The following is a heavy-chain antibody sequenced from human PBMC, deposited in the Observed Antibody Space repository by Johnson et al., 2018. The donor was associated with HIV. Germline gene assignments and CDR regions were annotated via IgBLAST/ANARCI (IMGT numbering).Heavy chain of an antibody. CDR2: ISYDGSNK. Sequence: QVQVVESGGGVVQPGRSLRLSCAASGFTFSSYAMHWVRQAPGKGLEWVAVISYDGSNKYYADSVKGRFTISRDNSKNTPYLQMHSLRAEDTAVYYCARLRGAFDIWGQGTMVTVSS. J-gene: IGHJ3*02. CDR1: GFTFSSYA. V-gene: IGHV3-30*04. CDR3: ARLRGAFDI.